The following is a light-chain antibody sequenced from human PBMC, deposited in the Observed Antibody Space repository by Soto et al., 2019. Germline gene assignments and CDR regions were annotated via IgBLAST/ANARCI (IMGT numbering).Light chain of an antibody. Sequence: QPVVTQESSLSVSPGGTVTLTCGLTSGSVSITSYPSWFQQTPGQAPRTLIYSTNTRSSGVPDRFSGSILGSKAALTITGAQADDESHYYCALYMGSGIMVFGGGTKLTVL. CDR2: STN. V-gene: IGLV8-61*01. CDR3: ALYMGSGIMV. CDR1: SGSVSITSY. J-gene: IGLJ3*02.